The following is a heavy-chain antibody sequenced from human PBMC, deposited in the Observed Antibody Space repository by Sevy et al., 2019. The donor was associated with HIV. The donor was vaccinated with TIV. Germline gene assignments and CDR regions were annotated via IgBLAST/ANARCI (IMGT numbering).Heavy chain of an antibody. CDR2: INPNSGGT. CDR1: GYTFTGYY. Sequence: ASVKVSCKASGYTFTGYYMHWVRQAPGQGLEWMGRINPNSGGTNYAKKFQGRVTMTRDTSISTAYMELSRLRSDDTAVYYCARAIIIMAHIGSFPFDYWGQGTLVTVSS. J-gene: IGHJ4*02. V-gene: IGHV1-2*06. D-gene: IGHD3-10*01. CDR3: ARAIIIMAHIGSFPFDY.